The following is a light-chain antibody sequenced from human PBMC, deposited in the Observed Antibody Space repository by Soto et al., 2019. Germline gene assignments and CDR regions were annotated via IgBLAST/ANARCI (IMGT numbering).Light chain of an antibody. Sequence: AIQMTQSPSSLSASVGDRVTITSRASQGIRNDLGWYQQKPGKAPKLLIYAASSLQSGVPSRFSGSGSATDFALTTSSLQPEDFVTYCCLQDYNYPWTLGQGTKVEIK. CDR3: LQDYNYPWT. CDR1: QGIRND. CDR2: AAS. J-gene: IGKJ1*01. V-gene: IGKV1-6*01.